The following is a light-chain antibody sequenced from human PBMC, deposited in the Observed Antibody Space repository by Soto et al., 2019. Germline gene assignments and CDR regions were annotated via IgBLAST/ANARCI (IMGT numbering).Light chain of an antibody. CDR3: SSYTSSSTWV. V-gene: IGLV2-14*01. CDR2: EVS. J-gene: IGLJ3*02. CDR1: SRDGGGYNY. Sequence: ALTHPSSVSGSPGQSIIISCTGSSRDGGGYNYVSWYQQHPGNAPKLMIYEVSNRPSGVSNRFSGSKSGNTASLTISGLQAEDEADYYCSSYTSSSTWVFGGGTKVTVL.